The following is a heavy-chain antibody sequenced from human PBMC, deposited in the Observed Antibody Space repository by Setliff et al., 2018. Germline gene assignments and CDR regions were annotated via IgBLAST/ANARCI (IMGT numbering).Heavy chain of an antibody. CDR2: INTYTGSP. V-gene: IGHV7-4-1*02. CDR3: ARLPTTLQMLTTRDFDS. CDR1: GYTFTVYT. Sequence: ASVKVSCKVSGYTFTVYTMNWVRQAPGQGLEWMGWINTYTGSPTYAQGFTGRFVFSLDTSVSTAYLQISNLKAEDTAIYYCARLPTTLQMLTTRDFDSWGQGTLVTVSS. J-gene: IGHJ4*02. D-gene: IGHD3-16*01.